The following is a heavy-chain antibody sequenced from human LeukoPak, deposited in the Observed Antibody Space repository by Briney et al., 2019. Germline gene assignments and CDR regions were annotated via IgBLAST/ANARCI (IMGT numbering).Heavy chain of an antibody. CDR3: ARKLPNYFDSSGYSISLDF. CDR1: GFTFSSFE. Sequence: GGSLRLSCAASGFTFSSFEFHWVRQAPGRGLEWVSSISSSGSTIYYADSLQGRFTISRDNAENSLYLQMNSLRAEDTAVYYCARKLPNYFDSSGYSISLDFWGQGTLVTVSS. J-gene: IGHJ4*02. V-gene: IGHV3-48*03. D-gene: IGHD3-22*01. CDR2: ISSSGSTI.